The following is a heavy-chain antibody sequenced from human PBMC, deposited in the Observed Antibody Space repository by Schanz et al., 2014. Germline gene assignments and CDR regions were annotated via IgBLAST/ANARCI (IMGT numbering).Heavy chain of an antibody. J-gene: IGHJ4*02. Sequence: QVQLVESGGGVVQPGRSLRLSCAASGFIFSNYGMHWVRQAPGKGLEWVAVIWSDGSTKYYADSVKGRFTISRDNSKNTLYLQMNSLRAEDTAVYYCAKDPSHGDYDYYFDYWGQGTLVTVSS. D-gene: IGHD3-22*01. CDR2: IWSDGSTK. CDR1: GFIFSNYG. CDR3: AKDPSHGDYDYYFDY. V-gene: IGHV3-33*06.